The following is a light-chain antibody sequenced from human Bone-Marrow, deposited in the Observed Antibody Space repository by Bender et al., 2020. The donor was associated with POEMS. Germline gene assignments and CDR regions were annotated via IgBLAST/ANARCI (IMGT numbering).Light chain of an antibody. J-gene: IGLJ3*02. Sequence: QSVLTQPPSMSGAPGQRVTISCTGSSSNIGAGYDVHWYQQIPGTAPRLLIYGDTNRPSGVPVRFSASKSGTSASLAITGLQAEDEADYYCAAWEDSLNGWVFGGGTKLTVL. CDR2: GDT. CDR1: SSNIGAGYD. CDR3: AAWEDSLNGWV. V-gene: IGLV1-40*01.